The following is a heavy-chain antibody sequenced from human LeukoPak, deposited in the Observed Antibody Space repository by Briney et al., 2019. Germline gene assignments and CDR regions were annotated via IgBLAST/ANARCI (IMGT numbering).Heavy chain of an antibody. D-gene: IGHD6-13*01. CDR3: ARETRQQLFKYSFYYYMDV. CDR1: GGSISSYY. V-gene: IGHV4-59*01. Sequence: PSETLSLTCTVSGGSISSYYWNWIRQPPGKGLEWIGYIYYSGSTNYNPSLESRVTISVDTSKNQFSLKLNSVTAADTAVYYCARETRQQLFKYSFYYYMDVWGKGTTVTVSS. CDR2: IYYSGST. J-gene: IGHJ6*03.